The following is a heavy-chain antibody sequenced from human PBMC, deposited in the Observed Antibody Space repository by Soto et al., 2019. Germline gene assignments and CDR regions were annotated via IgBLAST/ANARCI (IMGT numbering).Heavy chain of an antibody. Sequence: ETLSLTCSVSGGSTSSYYWSWIRQPPGKGLEWIGYIYYSVSTNYNPSLKSRVTISVDRSKNQFSLNLSSVTAADTAVYYCARGPTVTTDYWGQGTLVTVSS. CDR2: IYYSVST. CDR3: ARGPTVTTDY. CDR1: GGSTSSYY. D-gene: IGHD4-17*01. J-gene: IGHJ4*02. V-gene: IGHV4-59*12.